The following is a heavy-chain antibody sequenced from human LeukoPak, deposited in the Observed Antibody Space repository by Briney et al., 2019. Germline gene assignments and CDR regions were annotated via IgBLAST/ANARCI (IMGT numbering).Heavy chain of an antibody. D-gene: IGHD7-27*01. CDR3: AKDLFETHWGEVFDY. CDR1: GFTLSTYG. Sequence: GGSLRLSCAASGFTLSTYGVHWVRQAPGKGLEWVAATWNDGSKGEYADSVKGRFTVSRDNSKNTLFLQMDSLRVDDTAVYYCAKDLFETHWGEVFDYWGQGALVTVSS. CDR2: TWNDGSKG. J-gene: IGHJ4*02. V-gene: IGHV3-30*02.